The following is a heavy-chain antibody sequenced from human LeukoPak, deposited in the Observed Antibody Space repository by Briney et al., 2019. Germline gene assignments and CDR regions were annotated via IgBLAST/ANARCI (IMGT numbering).Heavy chain of an antibody. Sequence: SETLSLXCTVSGGSISSGDYYWSWIRQPPGKGLEWIGYIYYSGSTYYNPSLKSRVTISVDTSKNQFSLKLSSVTAADTAVYYCARVGVVTAIPVAFDIWGQGTMVTVSS. D-gene: IGHD2-21*02. CDR1: GGSISSGDYY. J-gene: IGHJ3*02. V-gene: IGHV4-30-4*08. CDR2: IYYSGST. CDR3: ARVGVVTAIPVAFDI.